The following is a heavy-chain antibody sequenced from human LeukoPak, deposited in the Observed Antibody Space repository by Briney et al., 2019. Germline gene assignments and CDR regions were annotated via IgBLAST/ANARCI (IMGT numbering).Heavy chain of an antibody. Sequence: PGRSLRLSCAASAFTFSSYGMHWVRQAPGKGLEWVAVISDDGISEHYADSVKGRFTISRDNSKNTVYLQMNSLRPDDTAVYYCAKDLRRGTDLPPYYYMDVWGKGTTVTVSS. CDR1: AFTFSSYG. J-gene: IGHJ6*03. D-gene: IGHD4-17*01. CDR3: AKDLRRGTDLPPYYYMDV. V-gene: IGHV3-30*18. CDR2: ISDDGISE.